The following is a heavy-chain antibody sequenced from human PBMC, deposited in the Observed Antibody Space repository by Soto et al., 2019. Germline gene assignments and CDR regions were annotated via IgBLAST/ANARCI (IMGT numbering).Heavy chain of an antibody. D-gene: IGHD6-6*01. CDR2: IYHSGST. Sequence: SETLSLTCAVYGGSISSNKWWSWVRQPPGKGLEWIGEIYHSGSTNYNPSLKSRVTISLDKSKNQFSLKLTSVTAADSAVYYCARDDHIVLLATRLGAMVGWGQGAAVTVSA. CDR1: GGSISSNKW. J-gene: IGHJ6*01. CDR3: ARDDHIVLLATRLGAMVG. V-gene: IGHV4-4*02.